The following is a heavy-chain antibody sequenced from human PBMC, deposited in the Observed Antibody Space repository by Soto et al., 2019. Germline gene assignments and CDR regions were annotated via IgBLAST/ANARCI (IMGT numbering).Heavy chain of an antibody. D-gene: IGHD1-26*01. CDR3: ARRPIVGATEYYFDY. CDR2: IYPGDSDT. V-gene: IGHV5-51*01. J-gene: IGHJ4*02. Sequence: SGYSFTSYWIGWVRQMPGKGLEWMGIIYPGDSDTRYSPSFQGQVTISADKSISTAYLQWSSLKASDTAMYYCARRPIVGATEYYFDYWGQGTLVTVSS. CDR1: GYSFTSYW.